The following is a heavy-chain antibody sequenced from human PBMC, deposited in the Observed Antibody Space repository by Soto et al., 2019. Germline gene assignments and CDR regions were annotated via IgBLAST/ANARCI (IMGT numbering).Heavy chain of an antibody. Sequence: PSETLSLTCTVSGGSISSRSYYWGWIRQPPGKGLEWIGSIYYSGTTYYNPSLKSRVTISVDTSKNQFSLKLSSVTAADTAVYYCARHRGYYDILTGYYTELNFDYWGQGTLVTVSS. V-gene: IGHV4-39*01. D-gene: IGHD3-9*01. J-gene: IGHJ4*02. CDR3: ARHRGYYDILTGYYTELNFDY. CDR1: GGSISSRSYY. CDR2: IYYSGTT.